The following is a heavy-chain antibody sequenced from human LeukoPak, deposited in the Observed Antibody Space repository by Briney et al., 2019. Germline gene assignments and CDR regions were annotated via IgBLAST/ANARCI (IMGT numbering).Heavy chain of an antibody. CDR1: GGSFSGYY. Sequence: SDTLSLTCAVYGGSFSGYYWSWIRQPPGKGLEWIGEINHSGSTNYNPSLKSRVTISVDTSKNQFSLKLSSVTAADTAVYYCARGLVGATVDYWGQGTLVTVSS. D-gene: IGHD1-26*01. CDR2: INHSGST. J-gene: IGHJ4*02. V-gene: IGHV4-34*01. CDR3: ARGLVGATVDY.